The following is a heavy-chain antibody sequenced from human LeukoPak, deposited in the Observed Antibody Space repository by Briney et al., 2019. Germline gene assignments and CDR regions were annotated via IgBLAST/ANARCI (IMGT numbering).Heavy chain of an antibody. V-gene: IGHV3-30*19. Sequence: GGSLRLSCAASGFTFSSYSIHWVRQAPGKGLEWVAVISYDGSDKYYADSVMGRFTISRDNSKNTLYLQMNSLGVDDTAVYYCARPYSGSFAAFDVWGQGTMVTVSS. J-gene: IGHJ3*01. D-gene: IGHD3-10*01. CDR2: ISYDGSDK. CDR3: ARPYSGSFAAFDV. CDR1: GFTFSSYS.